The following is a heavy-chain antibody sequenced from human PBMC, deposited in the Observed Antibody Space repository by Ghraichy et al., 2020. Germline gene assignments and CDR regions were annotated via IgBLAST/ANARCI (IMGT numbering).Heavy chain of an antibody. CDR1: GFTFSSYD. D-gene: IGHD1-1*01. Sequence: GGSLRLSCAASGFTFSSYDMHWVRQAPGKGLEWVAVIWYDGSNKYYADSVKGRFTISRDNSKNTLYLQMNSLRAEDTAVYYCVMVPWGGWNDYWGQGTLVTVSS. CDR2: IWYDGSNK. CDR3: VMVPWGGWNDY. J-gene: IGHJ4*02. V-gene: IGHV3-33*01.